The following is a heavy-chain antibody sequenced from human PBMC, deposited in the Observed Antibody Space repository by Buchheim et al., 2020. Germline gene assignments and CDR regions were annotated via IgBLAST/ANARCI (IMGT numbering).Heavy chain of an antibody. CDR3: ARDRYRRSYYGMDV. CDR1: GGSISSGGYY. Sequence: QVQLQESGPGLVKPSQTLSLPCTVSGGSISSGGYYWSWIRPHPGKGLEWIGYIYYSGSNYYHPSLKSRVTISVDTSKNQFYLKLSSVTAADTAVYYCARDRYRRSYYGMDVWGQGTT. V-gene: IGHV4-31*03. D-gene: IGHD5-18*01. J-gene: IGHJ6*02. CDR2: IYYSGSN.